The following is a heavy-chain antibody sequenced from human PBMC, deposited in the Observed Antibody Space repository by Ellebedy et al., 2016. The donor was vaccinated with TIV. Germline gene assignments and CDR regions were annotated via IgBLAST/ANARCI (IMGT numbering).Heavy chain of an antibody. V-gene: IGHV1-18*01. Sequence: ASVKVSCKASGYTFKNYGISWVRQAPGQGPEWMGWITVYNGKTDFTQKLQGRVTMTTDTSTSTAYMEVRSLKSDDTAVYYYARRINMVRGTYGFDVWGQGTTVIVSS. D-gene: IGHD3-10*01. CDR2: ITVYNGKT. J-gene: IGHJ6*02. CDR3: ARRINMVRGTYGFDV. CDR1: GYTFKNYG.